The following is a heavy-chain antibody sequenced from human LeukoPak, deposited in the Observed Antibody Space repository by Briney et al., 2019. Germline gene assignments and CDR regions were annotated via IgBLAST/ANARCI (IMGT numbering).Heavy chain of an antibody. CDR1: GGSFSGYY. CDR3: ARALDCSSTSCPLPGAFDI. Sequence: SETLSLTCAVYGGSFSGYYWSWIRQPPGKGLEWIWEINHSGSTNYNPSLKSRVTISVDTSKNQFSLKLSSVTAADTAVYYCARALDCSSTSCPLPGAFDIWGQGTMVTVSS. CDR2: INHSGST. V-gene: IGHV4-34*01. J-gene: IGHJ3*02. D-gene: IGHD2-2*01.